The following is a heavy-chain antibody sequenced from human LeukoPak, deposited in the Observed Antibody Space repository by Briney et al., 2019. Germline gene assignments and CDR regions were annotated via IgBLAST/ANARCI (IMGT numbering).Heavy chain of an antibody. CDR2: IYYSGST. CDR1: GGSISSSSYY. CDR3: ARFWSGYHFFDY. Sequence: SETLSLTCTVSGGSISSSSYYWGWIRQPPGKGLEWIGSIYYSGSTYYNPSLKSRVTISVDTSKNQFSLKLSSVTAADTAVYYCARFWSGYHFFDYWGQGTLVTVSS. J-gene: IGHJ4*02. V-gene: IGHV4-39*01. D-gene: IGHD3-3*01.